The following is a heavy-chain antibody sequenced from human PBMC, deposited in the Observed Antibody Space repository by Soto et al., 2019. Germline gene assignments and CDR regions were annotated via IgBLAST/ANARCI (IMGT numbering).Heavy chain of an antibody. J-gene: IGHJ6*02. CDR2: IKQDGSEK. CDR3: ARVAWYYGMDV. CDR1: GFTFGSYW. V-gene: IGHV3-7*03. Sequence: EVQLVESGGGLVQPGGSLRLSCAASGFTFGSYWMSWVRQAPGKGLEWVANIKQDGSEKYYVDSVKGRFTISRDNAKNSLYLQMNSLRAEDTAVYYCARVAWYYGMDVWGQGTTVTVSS.